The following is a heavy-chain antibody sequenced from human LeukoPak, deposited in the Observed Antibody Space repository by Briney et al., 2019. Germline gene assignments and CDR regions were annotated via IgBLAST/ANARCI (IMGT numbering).Heavy chain of an antibody. CDR2: INPSGGST. D-gene: IGHD2-2*02. V-gene: IGHV1-46*01. CDR3: ARVAAEVVGVPGAIGFGWLRRDYYYMDV. J-gene: IGHJ6*03. Sequence: ASVKVSCKASGYTFTSYYIHWVRQAPGEGLEWMGIINPSGGSTSYEQKFQGRVTMTRDMSTSTVYMELSSLRSEDTAVYYCARVAAEVVGVPGAIGFGWLRRDYYYMDVWGKGTTVTVSS. CDR1: GYTFTSYY.